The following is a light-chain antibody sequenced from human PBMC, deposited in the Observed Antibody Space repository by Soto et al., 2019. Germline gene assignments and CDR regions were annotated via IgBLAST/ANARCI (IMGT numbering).Light chain of an antibody. Sequence: DIVLTHSPATLSVSPGQRVTLSCSASQSVASNYLAWYQHKPGQAPRLLIYGASRRATGIPDRFSGSGSATDFTLTIGSLEPEDFAVYYCQQRTNWSSVTFGGGTKVDIK. CDR3: QQRTNWSSVT. CDR2: GAS. J-gene: IGKJ4*01. V-gene: IGKV3D-20*02. CDR1: QSVASNY.